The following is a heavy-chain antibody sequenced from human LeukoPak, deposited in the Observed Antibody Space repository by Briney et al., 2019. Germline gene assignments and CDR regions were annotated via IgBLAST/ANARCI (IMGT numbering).Heavy chain of an antibody. CDR3: ARRHCSSTSCYGFDY. CDR2: INAGNGNT. J-gene: IGHJ4*02. CDR1: GYTFTRYA. V-gene: IGHV1-3*01. D-gene: IGHD2-2*01. Sequence: ASVKVSCKASGYTFTRYAMHWVRQAPGQRLEWMGWINAGNGNTKYSQKFQGRVTITRDTSASTAYMELSSLRSEDTAVYYCARRHCSSTSCYGFDYWGQGTLVTVSS.